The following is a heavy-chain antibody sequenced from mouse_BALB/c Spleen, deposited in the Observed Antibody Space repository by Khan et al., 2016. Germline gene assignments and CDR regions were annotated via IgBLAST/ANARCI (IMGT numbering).Heavy chain of an antibody. V-gene: IGHV5-4*02. CDR2: ISDGGSYT. J-gene: IGHJ3*01. D-gene: IGHD2-4*01. CDR3: AREGLRRGFAY. Sequence: EVELVESGGGLVKPGGSLKLSCAASGFTFSDYYMYWVRQTPEKRLEWVATISDGGSYTYYPDSVKGRCTISRDNAKNNLYMQMSSMKSEDTAMYYCAREGLRRGFAYWGRGTLVTVSA. CDR1: GFTFSDYY.